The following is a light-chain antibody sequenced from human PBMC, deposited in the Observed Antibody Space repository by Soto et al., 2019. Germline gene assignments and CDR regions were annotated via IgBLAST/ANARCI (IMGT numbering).Light chain of an antibody. CDR2: ADD. Sequence: NFMLTQPHSVSESPGKTVTISCTGSSGSIASNYVQWYQQRPGSAPTTVIYADDQRPSGVPDRFSGSIDSSSNSASLTISGLRTEDEADYYCQSYDSSTVVFGGGTQLTVL. CDR1: SGSIASNY. J-gene: IGLJ2*01. V-gene: IGLV6-57*02. CDR3: QSYDSSTVV.